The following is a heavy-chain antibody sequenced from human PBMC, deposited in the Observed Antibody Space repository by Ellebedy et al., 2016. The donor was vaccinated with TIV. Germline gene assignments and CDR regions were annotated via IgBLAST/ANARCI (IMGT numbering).Heavy chain of an antibody. Sequence: ASVKVSXXASGYTFTGYYMHWVRQAPGQGLEWMGWINPNSGGTNYAQKFQGRVTMTRDTSISTAYMELSSLRSEDTAVYYCARGGEDGYYMDVWGKGTTVTVSS. CDR2: INPNSGGT. J-gene: IGHJ6*03. V-gene: IGHV1-2*02. D-gene: IGHD3-16*01. CDR1: GYTFTGYY. CDR3: ARGGEDGYYMDV.